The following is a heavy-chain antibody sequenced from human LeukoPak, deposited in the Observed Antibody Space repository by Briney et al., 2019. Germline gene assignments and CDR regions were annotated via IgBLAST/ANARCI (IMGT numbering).Heavy chain of an antibody. CDR2: ISGSGDST. D-gene: IGHD2-21*02. CDR3: AKDRLLSCRGDCYIFDY. J-gene: IGHJ4*02. Sequence: GGSLRLSCVASGFTLRSYVMNWVRQTPGKGLEWVSSISGSGDSTFYADSVKGRFSISRDNSKSTLYLQVNGLRTEDTAVYYSAKDRLLSCRGDCYIFDYWGQGTVVTVSS. V-gene: IGHV3-23*01. CDR1: GFTLRSYV.